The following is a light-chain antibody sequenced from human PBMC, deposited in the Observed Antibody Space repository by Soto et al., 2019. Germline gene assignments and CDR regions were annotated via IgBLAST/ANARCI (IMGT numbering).Light chain of an antibody. V-gene: IGKV3-20*01. CDR3: QQFGSAPRT. Sequence: PGERATLSCRTSQRVSSDFLAWYQQKADQAPRLLIYGPSNRATGVPDRFIGGGSGTDFTLTISRLEPEDFAVYYCQQFGSAPRTFGQGTKVEIK. J-gene: IGKJ1*01. CDR2: GPS. CDR1: QRVSSDF.